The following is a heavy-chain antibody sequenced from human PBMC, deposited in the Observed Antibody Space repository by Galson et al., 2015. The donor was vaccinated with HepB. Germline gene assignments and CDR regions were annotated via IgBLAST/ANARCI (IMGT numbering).Heavy chain of an antibody. D-gene: IGHD2-8*01. CDR2: ISYDGSNK. CDR1: GFTFSSYA. Sequence: LRLSCAASGFTFSSYAMHWVRQAPGKGLEWVAVISYDGSNKYYADSVKGRFTISRDNSKNTLYLQMNSLRAEDTAVYYCARDLFPVKRKIVLMVYAMDYWGQGTLVTVSS. V-gene: IGHV3-30-3*01. CDR3: ARDLFPVKRKIVLMVYAMDY. J-gene: IGHJ4*02.